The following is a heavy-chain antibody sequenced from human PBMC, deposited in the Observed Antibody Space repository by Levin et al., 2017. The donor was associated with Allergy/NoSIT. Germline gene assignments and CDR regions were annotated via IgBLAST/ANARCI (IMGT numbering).Heavy chain of an antibody. CDR1: GFPFSSYA. Sequence: AGGSLRLSCTASGFPFSSYAMHWVRQAPGKGLEWVAVISYDGSNKYYAHSVKGRFTISRDNSKDTLCLQMNGLRAEDTAVYYCARDLSMHPSYYFDYWGQGTLVTVSS. V-gene: IGHV3-30-3*01. CDR3: ARDLSMHPSYYFDY. J-gene: IGHJ4*02. D-gene: IGHD2-8*01. CDR2: ISYDGSNK.